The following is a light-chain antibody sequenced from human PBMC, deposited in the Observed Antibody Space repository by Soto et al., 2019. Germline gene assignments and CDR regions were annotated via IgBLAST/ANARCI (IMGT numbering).Light chain of an antibody. Sequence: EIVLTQSPGTLSLSPGERATLSCRASQSVTSSYLAWYQQKPGQAPRLVMYGASIRTSGIPDRFSGSGSGTDFTLTISRLEPEDFAVYYCQHRTSRYTFGQGTKVDIK. CDR3: QHRTSRYT. CDR1: QSVTSSY. CDR2: GAS. J-gene: IGKJ2*01. V-gene: IGKV3D-20*02.